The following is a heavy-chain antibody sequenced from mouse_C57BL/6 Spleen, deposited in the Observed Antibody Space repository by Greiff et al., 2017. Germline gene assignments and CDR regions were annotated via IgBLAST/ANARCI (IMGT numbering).Heavy chain of an antibody. D-gene: IGHD2-4*01. Sequence: DVQLVESGPGLVKPSQSLSLTCSVTGYSITSGYYWNWIRQFPGNKLEWMGYISYDGSNNYNPSLKNRISITRDTSKNQFFLKLNSVTTEDTATYYCARADYDYENYAMDYWGQGTSVTVSS. V-gene: IGHV3-6*01. CDR1: GYSITSGYY. CDR2: ISYDGSN. J-gene: IGHJ4*01. CDR3: ARADYDYENYAMDY.